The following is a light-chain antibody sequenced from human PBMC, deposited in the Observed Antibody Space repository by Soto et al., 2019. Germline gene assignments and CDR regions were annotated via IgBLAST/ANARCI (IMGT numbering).Light chain of an antibody. CDR3: QQTYSIPYT. CDR1: QRITTY. CDR2: TAG. J-gene: IGKJ2*01. V-gene: IGKV1-39*01. Sequence: IHMTQSPSSLSASVGDRVTITCRASQRITTYLNWYQQQPGKAPKLLISTAGTLQRGVPSRFSGSGSRTDFTLIITTLQPQDFATYFCQQTYSIPYTFGQGTKLEIK.